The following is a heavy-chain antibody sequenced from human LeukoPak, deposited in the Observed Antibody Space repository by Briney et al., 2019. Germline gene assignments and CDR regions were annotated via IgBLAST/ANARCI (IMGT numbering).Heavy chain of an antibody. D-gene: IGHD3-16*01. J-gene: IGHJ4*02. Sequence: GWSLRLSCAASGFTVSSNYMSWVRQAPGKGLEWVSLIYTGGSTYYADSVRGRFTISRDNSKNTLYLQMNSLRAEDTAVYYCARAITFGGGFDYWGQGTLVTVSS. CDR3: ARAITFGGGFDY. CDR2: IYTGGST. V-gene: IGHV3-53*01. CDR1: GFTVSSNY.